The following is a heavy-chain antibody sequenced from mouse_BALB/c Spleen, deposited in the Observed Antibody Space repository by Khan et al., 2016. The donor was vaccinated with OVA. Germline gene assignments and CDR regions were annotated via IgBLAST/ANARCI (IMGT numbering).Heavy chain of an antibody. D-gene: IGHD2-14*01. CDR3: ARGGYRSFAY. Sequence: VQLQQSGTVLARPGASVKMSCKASGYSFTSYLIHWVKQRPGLGLEWIGDIYPGNSDTTYNQKFKDKAKLTAGKSSNTAYMELSSLTNEDSAVXSWARGGYRSFAYWGQGTLVTVSA. CDR2: IYPGNSDT. V-gene: IGHV1-5*01. CDR1: GYSFTSYL. J-gene: IGHJ3*01.